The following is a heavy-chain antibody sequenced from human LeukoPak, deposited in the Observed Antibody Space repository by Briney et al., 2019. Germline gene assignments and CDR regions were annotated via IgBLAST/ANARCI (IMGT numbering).Heavy chain of an antibody. CDR2: ISSRGDDT. D-gene: IGHD2-21*02. V-gene: IGHV3-23*01. Sequence: GGSLRLSCAASGFTLSNYWMNWVRQAPGKGLEWVSSISSRGDDTSYADSVKGRFTISRDNSKNTLYLQLNSLRVDDAAIYYCAKHRRSTLVTAYFDSWGQGTLVTVSS. J-gene: IGHJ4*02. CDR1: GFTLSNYW. CDR3: AKHRRSTLVTAYFDS.